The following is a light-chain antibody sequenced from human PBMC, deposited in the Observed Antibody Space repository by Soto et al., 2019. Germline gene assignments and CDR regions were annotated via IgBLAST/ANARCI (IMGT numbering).Light chain of an antibody. V-gene: IGLV2-14*01. CDR3: SSYTISSTPLYV. CDR2: DVN. Sequence: QSALTQPASLSGSPGQSIAISCPGTSSDVGAYDYVSWYQQHAGKAPKLLIYDVNNQPSGVSNRFSGSKSGNTASLTISGLQAEDEADYYCSSYTISSTPLYVFGTGTKVTVL. CDR1: SSDVGAYDY. J-gene: IGLJ1*01.